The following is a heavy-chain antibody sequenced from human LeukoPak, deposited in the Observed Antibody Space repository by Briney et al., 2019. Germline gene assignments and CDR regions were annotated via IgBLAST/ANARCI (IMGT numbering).Heavy chain of an antibody. CDR2: ISAYNGNT. Sequence: ASVKVSCKASGYTFTSYGISWVRQAPGQGLEWMGWISAYNGNTNYAQKLQGRVTMTTDTSTSTAYMELRSLRSDDTAVYYCARKYVVVPAAIGAFDIWGQGTMVTVSS. J-gene: IGHJ3*02. CDR3: ARKYVVVPAAIGAFDI. CDR1: GYTFTSYG. V-gene: IGHV1-18*04. D-gene: IGHD2-2*01.